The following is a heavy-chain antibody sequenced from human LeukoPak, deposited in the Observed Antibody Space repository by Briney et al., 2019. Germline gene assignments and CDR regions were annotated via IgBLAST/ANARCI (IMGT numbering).Heavy chain of an antibody. V-gene: IGHV3-23*01. CDR2: ISTSGGTT. D-gene: IGHD6-19*01. J-gene: IGHJ4*02. CDR1: GFTFSRYA. Sequence: GGSLRLSCVASGFTFSRYAMSWVRQAPGKGLEWVSGISTSGGTTYYADSVKGRFTISRDNSKSTLYLLMSSLRAEDTAIYYCAKGDNRASRGWSNDYWGQGTLVSVSS. CDR3: AKGDNRASRGWSNDY.